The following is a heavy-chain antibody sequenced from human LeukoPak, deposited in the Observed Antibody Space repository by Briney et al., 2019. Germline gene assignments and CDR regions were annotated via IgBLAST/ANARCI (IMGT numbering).Heavy chain of an antibody. CDR2: ISYDGSNK. V-gene: IGHV3-30*04. D-gene: IGHD6-13*01. CDR1: GFTFSSYA. J-gene: IGHJ4*02. Sequence: PGGSLRLSCAASGFTFSSYAMHWVRQAPGKGLEWVAVISYDGSNKYYADSVKGRFTISRDNSKNTLYLQMNSLRAEDTAVYYCAREVPAAGLIDYWGQGTLVTVSS. CDR3: AREVPAAGLIDY.